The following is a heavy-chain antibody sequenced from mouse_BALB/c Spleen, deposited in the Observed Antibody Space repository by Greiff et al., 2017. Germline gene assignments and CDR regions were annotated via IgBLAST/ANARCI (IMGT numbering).Heavy chain of an antibody. CDR2: ISYSGST. V-gene: IGHV3-2*02. CDR3: ARDYYRYVFDY. D-gene: IGHD2-14*01. Sequence: EVQLQQSGPGLVKPSQSLSLTCTVTGYSITSDYAWNWIRQFPGNKLEWMGYISYSGSTSYNPSLKSRISITRDTSKNQFFLQLNSVTTEDTATYYCARDYYRYVFDYWGQGTTLTVSS. CDR1: GYSITSDYA. J-gene: IGHJ2*01.